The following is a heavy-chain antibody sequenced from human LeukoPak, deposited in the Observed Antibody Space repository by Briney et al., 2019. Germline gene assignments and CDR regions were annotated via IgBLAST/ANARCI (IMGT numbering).Heavy chain of an antibody. V-gene: IGHV3-23*01. Sequence: GGSLRLSCAASGFTFSSYAMSWVRQAPGKGLEWVSAISGSGGSTYYADSVKGRFTISRDNSKNTLYLQMNSLRAEDTAVYYCAKGGEYYYDSSGYPNRGGNDYWGQGTLVTVSS. CDR3: AKGGEYYYDSSGYPNRGGNDY. CDR1: GFTFSSYA. J-gene: IGHJ4*02. D-gene: IGHD3-22*01. CDR2: ISGSGGST.